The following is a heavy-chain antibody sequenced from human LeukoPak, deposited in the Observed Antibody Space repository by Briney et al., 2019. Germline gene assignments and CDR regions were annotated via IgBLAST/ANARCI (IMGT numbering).Heavy chain of an antibody. CDR2: IWYDGSFK. V-gene: IGHV3-33*01. CDR1: GFTFSTYG. Sequence: GGSLRLSCAASGFTFSTYGLHWVRQAPGKGLEWVAEIWYDGSFKYYADSVRGRFIVSRDNSNNTLYLEMNSLRGDDTAVYFCARDSVTYSSSWSGYGMGVWGQGTTVTVSS. D-gene: IGHD6-19*01. J-gene: IGHJ6*02. CDR3: ARDSVTYSSSWSGYGMGV.